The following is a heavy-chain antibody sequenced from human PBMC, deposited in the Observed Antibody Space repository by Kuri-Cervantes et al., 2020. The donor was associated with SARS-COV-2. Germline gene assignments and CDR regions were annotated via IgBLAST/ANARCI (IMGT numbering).Heavy chain of an antibody. V-gene: IGHV4-31*03. J-gene: IGHJ4*02. CDR2: IYYSGST. CDR3: ARHVVSGWSGYFDY. Sequence: SETLSLTCTVAGGSISSGGYYWSWIRQHPGKGLEWIGYIYYSGSTHYNPSLKSRVTISVDTSKNQFSLKLSSVTAADTAVYYCARHVVSGWSGYFDYRGQGTLVTVSS. D-gene: IGHD3-3*01. CDR1: GGSISSGGYY.